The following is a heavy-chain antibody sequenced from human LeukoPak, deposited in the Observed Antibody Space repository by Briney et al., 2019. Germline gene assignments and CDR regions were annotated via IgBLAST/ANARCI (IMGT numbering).Heavy chain of an antibody. V-gene: IGHV4-59*01. D-gene: IGHD5-12*01. CDR2: IYYSGST. CDR3: ARNLYSGYLFDY. Sequence: KPSETLSLTCAVYGGSFSGYYWSWIRQPPGKGLEWIGYIYYSGSTNYNPSLKSRVTISVDTSKNQFSLKLSSVTAADTAVYYCARNLYSGYLFDYWGQGTLVTVSS. J-gene: IGHJ4*02. CDR1: GGSFSGYY.